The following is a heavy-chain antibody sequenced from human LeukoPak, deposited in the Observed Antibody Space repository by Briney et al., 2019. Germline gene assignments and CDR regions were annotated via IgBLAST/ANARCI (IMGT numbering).Heavy chain of an antibody. V-gene: IGHV3-30*03. CDR3: ARDHNGPYTFDY. CDR2: ISNDGSNK. J-gene: IGHJ4*02. D-gene: IGHD2-2*02. CDR1: GFSFSSYG. Sequence: GGSLRLSCAASGFSFSSYGIHWVRQVPGKGLEWVAVISNDGSNKYYTDSVKGRFTISRDNSKNTLYLQMNSLRAEDTAVYYRARDHNGPYTFDYWGQGTLVTVSS.